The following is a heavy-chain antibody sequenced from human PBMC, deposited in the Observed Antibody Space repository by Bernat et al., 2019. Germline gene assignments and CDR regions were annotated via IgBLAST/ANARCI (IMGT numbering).Heavy chain of an antibody. J-gene: IGHJ4*02. CDR2: ISSSGSNI. CDR3: ASEDRGTSY. V-gene: IGHV3-48*01. D-gene: IGHD3-16*01. CDR1: ALTFSTYN. Sequence: EVQLVESGGGLVQPGGSLRLSCAASALTFSTYNFNWVRQAPGKGLEWLSYISSSGSNIYYAASVKGRFTISRDNAKNSLYLPINSLRAEDTAVYYCASEDRGTSYWGQGTLVTVSS.